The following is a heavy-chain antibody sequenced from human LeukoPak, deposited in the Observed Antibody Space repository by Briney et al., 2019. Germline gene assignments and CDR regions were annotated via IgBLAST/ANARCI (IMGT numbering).Heavy chain of an antibody. CDR2: IYPGDSDT. CDR3: ARLPPVPTDYYYGMDV. J-gene: IGHJ6*02. D-gene: IGHD4-17*01. CDR1: GYSFTSYW. V-gene: IGHV5-51*01. Sequence: GESLKISCKGSGYSFTSYWIGWVRQMPGKGLEWMGIIYPGDSDTRYSPSFQGQVTISADKSISTAYLQWSSLKASDTAMYYCARLPPVPTDYYYGMDVWGQGTTVTVSS.